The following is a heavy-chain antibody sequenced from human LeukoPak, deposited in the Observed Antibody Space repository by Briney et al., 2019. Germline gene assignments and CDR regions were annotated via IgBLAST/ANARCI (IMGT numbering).Heavy chain of an antibody. CDR2: IDDTGGTT. D-gene: IGHD6-19*01. V-gene: IGHV3-23*01. CDR1: GFTFSVFG. CDR3: AKGAGYRSSGWYFDH. Sequence: GGSLRLSCAASGFTFSVFGMSWVRQAPGKWLEWVSDIDDTGGTTYYADSVKGRSTISRDNSKNTLYLQVNSLRAEDTAVYYCAKGAGYRSSGWYFDHWGQGTLVTVSS. J-gene: IGHJ4*02.